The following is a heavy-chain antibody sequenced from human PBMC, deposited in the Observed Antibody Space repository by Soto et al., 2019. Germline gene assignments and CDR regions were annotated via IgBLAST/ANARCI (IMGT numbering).Heavy chain of an antibody. CDR1: GGSISSYS. Sequence: SVTLSLPCTVSGGSISSYSWSCIRQPPGKGLEYIGYIYYSGSTNYNPSLKSRVTISVDTSKSQFSLKLSSVTAADTAVYYCASSIAAPDAFDIWGQGTMVTVSS. J-gene: IGHJ3*02. V-gene: IGHV4-59*01. D-gene: IGHD6-13*01. CDR3: ASSIAAPDAFDI. CDR2: IYYSGST.